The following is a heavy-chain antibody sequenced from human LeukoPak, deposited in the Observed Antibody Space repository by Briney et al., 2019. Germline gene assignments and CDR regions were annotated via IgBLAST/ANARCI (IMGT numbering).Heavy chain of an antibody. D-gene: IGHD3-10*01. CDR3: ARDLGPKVRGVIPFFDY. Sequence: ASVKVSCKASGYTFTSYGISWVRQAPGQGLEWMGWISAYNGNTNYAQKLQGRVTMTTDTSTSTAYMELRSLRSDDTAVYYCARDLGPKVRGVIPFFDYWGQGTLVTVSS. V-gene: IGHV1-18*01. CDR1: GYTFTSYG. CDR2: ISAYNGNT. J-gene: IGHJ4*02.